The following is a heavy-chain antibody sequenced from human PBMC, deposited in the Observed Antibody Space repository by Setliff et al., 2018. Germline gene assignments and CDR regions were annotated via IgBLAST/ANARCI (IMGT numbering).Heavy chain of an antibody. CDR3: ARDGGGYCATTSCFHFDY. Sequence: ASVKVSCKASGYTFTSYDINWVRQAAGQGLEWMGWMNPNIGNTDYAPKFQDRVTLSRNTSISTVYMELSSLTSDDTAVYYCARDGGGYCATTSCFHFDYWGQGTQVTVSS. CDR1: GYTFTSYD. V-gene: IGHV1-8*03. CDR2: MNPNIGNT. J-gene: IGHJ4*02. D-gene: IGHD2-15*01.